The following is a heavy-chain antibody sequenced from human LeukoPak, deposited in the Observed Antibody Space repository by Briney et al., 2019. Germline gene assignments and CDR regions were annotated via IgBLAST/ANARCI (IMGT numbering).Heavy chain of an antibody. CDR1: GFTFSSYG. CDR3: ARRYDSSGYLRFQH. CDR2: ISGSGGST. V-gene: IGHV3-23*01. D-gene: IGHD3-22*01. Sequence: HPGGSLRLSCAASGFTFSSYGMSWVRQAPGKGLEWVSAISGSGGSTYYADSVKGRFTISRDNSKNTLYLQMNSLRAEDTAVYYCARRYDSSGYLRFQHWGQGTLVTVSS. J-gene: IGHJ1*01.